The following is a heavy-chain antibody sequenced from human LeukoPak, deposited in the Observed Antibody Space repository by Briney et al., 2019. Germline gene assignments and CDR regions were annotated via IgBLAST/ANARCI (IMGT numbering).Heavy chain of an antibody. CDR2: IRYDGSNK. CDR1: GFTFSTYG. V-gene: IGHV3-30*02. CDR3: ARGPDSGYYYYGMDV. Sequence: GGSLRLSCAASGFTFSTYGIHWARQAPGKGLEWVAFIRYDGSNKYYADSVKGRFTISRDNSKNTLYLQMNSLRAEDTAVYYCARGPDSGYYYYGMDVWGQGTTVTVSS. J-gene: IGHJ6*02.